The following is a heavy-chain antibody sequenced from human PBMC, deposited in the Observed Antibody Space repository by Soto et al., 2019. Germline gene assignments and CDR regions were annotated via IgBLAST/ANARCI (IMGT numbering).Heavy chain of an antibody. J-gene: IGHJ4*02. CDR2: ITSSGDST. D-gene: IGHD1-26*01. CDR1: GFTFSIYA. CDR3: AKIGTYSGGHFDN. V-gene: IGHV3-23*01. Sequence: GGSLRLSCAASGFTFSIYALNWVRQAPGKGLEWVSTITSSGDSTHYADSVKGRFTIPRDNSKNTMYLQMNSLGAEDTAVYYCAKIGTYSGGHFDNWGQGTLVTVSS.